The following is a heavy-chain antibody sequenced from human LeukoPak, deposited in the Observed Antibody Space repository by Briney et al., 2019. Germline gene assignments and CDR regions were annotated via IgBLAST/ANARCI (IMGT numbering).Heavy chain of an antibody. Sequence: GGSLRLSCAASGFTFSSYGMHWVRQAPGKGLEWVAFIRYDGSNKYYADSVKGRFTISRDSSKNTLYLQMNSLRAEDTAVYYCARPYYYDSSGYYSIDYWGQGTLVTVSS. J-gene: IGHJ4*02. CDR2: IRYDGSNK. V-gene: IGHV3-30*02. CDR3: ARPYYYDSSGYYSIDY. D-gene: IGHD3-22*01. CDR1: GFTFSSYG.